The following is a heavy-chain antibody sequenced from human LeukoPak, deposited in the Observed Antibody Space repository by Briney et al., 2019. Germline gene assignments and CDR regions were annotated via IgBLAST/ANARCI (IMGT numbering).Heavy chain of an antibody. D-gene: IGHD1-26*01. CDR3: AKNGGSYFPFDY. CDR2: IYYSGST. CDR1: GGSISSYY. Sequence: PSESLSLTCTVAGGSISSYYWSWIRQPPGKGLEWIGYIYYSGSTNYNPSLKSRVTISVDTSKNQFSLELSSVTAADTAVYYCAKNGGSYFPFDYWGQGTLVTVSS. J-gene: IGHJ4*02. V-gene: IGHV4-59*01.